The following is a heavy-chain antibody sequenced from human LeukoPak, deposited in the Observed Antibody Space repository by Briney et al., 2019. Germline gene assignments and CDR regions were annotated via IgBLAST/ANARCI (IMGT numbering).Heavy chain of an antibody. CDR2: IKEDGREK. V-gene: IGHV3-7*01. CDR1: GFTFRSYW. D-gene: IGHD1-26*01. Sequence: PGGALRLSCAASGFTFRSYWMSSVRQAPGKGLEWVAKIKEDGREKYYVASVKGRFTISRDNAKNSLYLQMNSLRAEDTAVYYCAKDEVGGHFEYWGQGTLVTVSS. J-gene: IGHJ4*02. CDR3: AKDEVGGHFEY.